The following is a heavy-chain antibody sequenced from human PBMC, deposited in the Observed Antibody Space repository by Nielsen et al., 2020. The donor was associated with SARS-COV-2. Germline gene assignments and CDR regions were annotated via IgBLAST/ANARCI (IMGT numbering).Heavy chain of an antibody. CDR1: GYALSKLS. CDR3: ATGPGKQLWLGLDL. CDR2: FDPEVGER. J-gene: IGHJ5*02. V-gene: IGHV1-24*01. Sequence: ASVKVSCKVSGYALSKLSMNWVRQAPGQGLEWMGGFDPEVGERIYGQKFQGRVTMTDDTSTDTTYMELSSLRSEETAVYYCATGPGKQLWLGLDLWGQGTLVTVST. D-gene: IGHD5-18*01.